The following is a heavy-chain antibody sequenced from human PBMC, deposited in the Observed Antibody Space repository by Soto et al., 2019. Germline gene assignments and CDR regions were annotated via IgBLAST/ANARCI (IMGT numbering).Heavy chain of an antibody. CDR3: ASDLALDY. Sequence: QVQLVESGGGLVKPGGSLRLSCAASGFIFSDYYMNWIRQAPGKGLEWVSYITTSGSAIDYADSVKDRFTISRDDAKNSLYLQLNNLGAEDTAVYYCASDLALDYWGQGTLVTVSS. J-gene: IGHJ4*02. CDR2: ITTSGSAI. D-gene: IGHD3-16*01. CDR1: GFIFSDYY. V-gene: IGHV3-11*01.